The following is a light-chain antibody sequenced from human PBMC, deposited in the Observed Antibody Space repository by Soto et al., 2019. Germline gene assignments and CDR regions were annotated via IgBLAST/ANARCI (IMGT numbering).Light chain of an antibody. Sequence: IQLTQSPSTLSASVGDRVSITCRASQSVSSWLAWYQQKPGKAPKLLIYDASSLQTGVPSRFSGSESGAEFTLTISGLQPDDFATYYCQQYKSYPFTFGPGTKVDIK. CDR3: QQYKSYPFT. V-gene: IGKV1-5*01. CDR2: DAS. J-gene: IGKJ3*01. CDR1: QSVSSW.